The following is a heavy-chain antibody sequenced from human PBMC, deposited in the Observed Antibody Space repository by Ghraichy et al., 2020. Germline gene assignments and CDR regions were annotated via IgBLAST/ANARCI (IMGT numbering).Heavy chain of an antibody. J-gene: IGHJ6*02. D-gene: IGHD4-23*01. CDR1: GLSDYS. Sequence: GGSLRLSCVGSGLSDYSMNWVRQSPGKGLEWISYITRSSSFKSYADSVKGRFTISRDNAQNSLYLQMNSLRDEDTAVYYCARGSSVVRFYYYDGMDVWGQGNTVTVS. CDR2: ITRSSSFK. V-gene: IGHV3-48*02. CDR3: ARGSSVVRFYYYDGMDV.